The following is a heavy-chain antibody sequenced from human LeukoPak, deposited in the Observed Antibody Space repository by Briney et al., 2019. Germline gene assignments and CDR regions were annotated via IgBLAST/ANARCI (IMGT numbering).Heavy chain of an antibody. J-gene: IGHJ3*02. D-gene: IGHD1-26*01. Sequence: TGGSLRLSCAASGFTFRSYGMHWVRQAPGKGLEWVAFIRYDGNNKYYADSVKGRFTIFRDNSRNTLYLQMNSLRAEDTAVYYCARAGGTYYGIAFDIWGQGTMVTVSS. CDR3: ARAGGTYYGIAFDI. CDR2: IRYDGNNK. V-gene: IGHV3-30*02. CDR1: GFTFRSYG.